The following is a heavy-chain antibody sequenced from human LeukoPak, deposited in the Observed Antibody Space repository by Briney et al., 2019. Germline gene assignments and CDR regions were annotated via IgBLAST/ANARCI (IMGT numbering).Heavy chain of an antibody. CDR1: GYNFPAYF. Sequence: ASVKVSCKAAGYNFPAYFMHWVRQAPGQGLEWMGRINPNGGDTNYAQKFQGRATMASDTSISTAYMELSRLRSDDTAVYYCARGGIQLWFLVDYWGQGTLVTVSS. CDR2: INPNGGDT. CDR3: ARGGIQLWFLVDY. J-gene: IGHJ4*02. V-gene: IGHV1-2*06. D-gene: IGHD5-18*01.